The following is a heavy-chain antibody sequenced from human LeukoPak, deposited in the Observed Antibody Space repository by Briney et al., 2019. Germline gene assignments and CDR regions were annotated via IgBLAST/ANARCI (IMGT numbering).Heavy chain of an antibody. Sequence: PSETLSLTCAVYGGSFSGYYWSWIRQPPGKGLEWIGEINHSGSTNYNPSLKSRVTISVDTSKNQFSLKLSSVTAADTAVYYCARGYYYDSSGYSNWGQGTLVTVSS. CDR1: GGSFSGYY. V-gene: IGHV4-34*01. CDR2: INHSGST. D-gene: IGHD3-22*01. J-gene: IGHJ4*02. CDR3: ARGYYYDSSGYSN.